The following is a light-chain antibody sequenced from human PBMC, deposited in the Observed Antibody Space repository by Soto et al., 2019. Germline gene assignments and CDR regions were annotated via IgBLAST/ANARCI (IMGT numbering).Light chain of an antibody. V-gene: IGKV3-15*01. J-gene: IGKJ1*01. CDR2: GAS. Sequence: VLTQSPATLSVSPGERATLSCRASQSVSSSYLAWYQQKPGQAPRLLIYGASRRASGFPARFSGSGSGTDFTLTISSLQSEDFAVYYCQQYDNWPWTFGQGTKVDIK. CDR3: QQYDNWPWT. CDR1: QSVSSSY.